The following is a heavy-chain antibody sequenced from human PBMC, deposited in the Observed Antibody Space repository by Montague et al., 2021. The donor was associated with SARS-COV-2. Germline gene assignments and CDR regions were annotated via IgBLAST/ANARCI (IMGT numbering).Heavy chain of an antibody. V-gene: IGHV4-34*01. D-gene: IGHD3-10*01. CDR2: INHSGST. CDR1: GGSFSGYY. J-gene: IGHJ6*02. Sequence: SETLSLTCAVYGGSFSGYYWSWIRQLPGKGLEWIGEINHSGSTNYNPSLKSRVTISVGTSKNQFSLKLSSVTAADTAVYYCARVRYYGSGTSLGMDVWGQGTTVTVSS. CDR3: ARVRYYGSGTSLGMDV.